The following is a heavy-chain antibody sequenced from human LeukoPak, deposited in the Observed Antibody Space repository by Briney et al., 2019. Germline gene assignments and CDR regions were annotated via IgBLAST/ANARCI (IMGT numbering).Heavy chain of an antibody. CDR1: GGTFSSYA. CDR2: IIPIFGTA. V-gene: IGHV1-69*05. Sequence: EASVKVSCKASGGTFSSYAISWVRQAPGQGLEWMGRIIPIFGTANYAQKFQGRVTITTDESTSIAYMELSSLRSEDTAVYYCAREAFVMGATHFDYWGQGTLVTVSS. D-gene: IGHD1-26*01. CDR3: AREAFVMGATHFDY. J-gene: IGHJ4*02.